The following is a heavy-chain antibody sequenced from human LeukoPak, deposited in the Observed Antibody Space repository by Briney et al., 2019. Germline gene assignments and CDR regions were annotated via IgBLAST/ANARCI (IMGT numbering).Heavy chain of an antibody. CDR2: IRTKANNYAT. V-gene: IGHV3-73*01. D-gene: IGHD1-26*01. CDR1: GFTFSGST. J-gene: IGHJ2*01. Sequence: GGSLKLSCAASGFTFSGSTVHWVRQASGKGLDWVGHIRTKANNYATAYAASVRGRFTISRDDSKNTAYLQMNSLETEDTAVYYCARGVRVWELLTYWYFDLWGRGTLVTVSS. CDR3: ARGVRVWELLTYWYFDL.